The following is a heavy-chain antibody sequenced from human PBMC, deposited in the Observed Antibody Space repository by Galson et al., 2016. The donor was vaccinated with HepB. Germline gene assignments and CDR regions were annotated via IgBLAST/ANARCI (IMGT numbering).Heavy chain of an antibody. V-gene: IGHV4-39*01. Sequence: SETLSLTCTVSGASISSSTYYWGWIRQPPGKGLEWIGSIFYSGITYYNPSLKSRVTISVDTSKNQFSLRVSSVTAADTAVYYCAGQVNEYSSSWYALDIWGQGTMVTVSS. D-gene: IGHD6-13*01. CDR1: GASISSSTYY. CDR2: IFYSGIT. J-gene: IGHJ3*02. CDR3: AGQVNEYSSSWYALDI.